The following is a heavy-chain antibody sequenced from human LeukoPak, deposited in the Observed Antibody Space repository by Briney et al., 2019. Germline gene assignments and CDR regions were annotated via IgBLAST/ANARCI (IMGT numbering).Heavy chain of an antibody. J-gene: IGHJ3*02. V-gene: IGHV4-39*01. D-gene: IGHD6-19*01. CDR3: ARGPYSSGWSDAFDI. CDR2: IYYSGST. CDR1: GGSISSSSYY. Sequence: SETLSLTCTVSGGSISSSSYYWGWIRQPPGKGLEWIGSIYYSGSTYYNPSLKSRVTISVDTSKNRFSLKLSSVTAADTAVYHCARGPYSSGWSDAFDIWGQGTMVTVSS.